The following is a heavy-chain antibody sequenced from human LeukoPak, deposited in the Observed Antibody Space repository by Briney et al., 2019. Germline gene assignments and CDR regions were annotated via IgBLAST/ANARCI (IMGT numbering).Heavy chain of an antibody. CDR3: ARWVAAASDY. CDR2: INPNSGGT. D-gene: IGHD2-15*01. J-gene: IGHJ4*02. Sequence: GASVKVSCKASGYTFTGYYMHWVRQAPGQGPEWMGWINPNSGGTNYAQKFQGRVTMTRDTSISTAYMELSRLRSDDTAMYYCARWVAAASDYWGQGTLVTVSS. CDR1: GYTFTGYY. V-gene: IGHV1-2*02.